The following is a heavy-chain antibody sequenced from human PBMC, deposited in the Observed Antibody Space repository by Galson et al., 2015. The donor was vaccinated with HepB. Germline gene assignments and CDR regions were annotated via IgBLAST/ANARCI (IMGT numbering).Heavy chain of an antibody. D-gene: IGHD3-22*01. V-gene: IGHV3-30*04. J-gene: IGHJ4*02. CDR2: ISYDGSNK. Sequence: SLRLSCAASGFTFSSYAMHWVRQAPGKGLEWVAVISYDGSNKYYADSVKGRFTISRDNSKNTLYLQMNSLRAEDTAVYYCARGSRYYYDSSGPIDYWGQGTLVTVSS. CDR1: GFTFSSYA. CDR3: ARGSRYYYDSSGPIDY.